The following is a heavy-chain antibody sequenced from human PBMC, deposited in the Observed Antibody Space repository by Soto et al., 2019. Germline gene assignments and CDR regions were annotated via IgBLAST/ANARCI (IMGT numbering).Heavy chain of an antibody. D-gene: IGHD3-10*01. V-gene: IGHV4-59*01. CDR1: GVSISSYY. Sequence: SETLSLTCTVSGVSISSYYWSWIRQPPGKGLEWIGYIYYSGSTNYNPSLKSRVTISVDTSKNQFSLKLSSVTAADTAVYYCARDRLYYYGSGTLSPIYYYYGMDVWGQGTTVTVSS. CDR3: ARDRLYYYGSGTLSPIYYYYGMDV. CDR2: IYYSGST. J-gene: IGHJ6*02.